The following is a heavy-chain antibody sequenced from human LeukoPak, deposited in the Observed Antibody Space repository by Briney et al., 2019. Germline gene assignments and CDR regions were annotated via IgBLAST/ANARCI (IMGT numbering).Heavy chain of an antibody. CDR1: GYTFTGYY. J-gene: IGHJ4*02. V-gene: IGHV1-2*02. Sequence: ASVKVSCKASGYTFTGYYMQWGRQAPGQGLEWMGWINPNSGGTNYAQNFQGRVTMTRDTSISTAYMELSRLRYDDTAVYYCASSEVSSFSWDYWGQGTLVTVSS. D-gene: IGHD2-2*01. CDR3: ASSEVSSFSWDY. CDR2: INPNSGGT.